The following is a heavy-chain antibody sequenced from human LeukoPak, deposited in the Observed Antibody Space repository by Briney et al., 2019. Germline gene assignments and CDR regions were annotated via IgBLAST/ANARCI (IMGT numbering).Heavy chain of an antibody. CDR3: ARYDSSGKRYFDL. J-gene: IGHJ2*01. CDR2: IIPILGIA. D-gene: IGHD3-22*01. V-gene: IGHV1-69*04. CDR1: GGTFSSYA. Sequence: ASVKVSCKASGGTFSSYAISWVRQAPGQGLEWMGRIIPILGIANCAQKSQGRVTITADKSTSTAYMELSSLRSEDTAVYYCARYDSSGKRYFDLWGRGTLVTVSS.